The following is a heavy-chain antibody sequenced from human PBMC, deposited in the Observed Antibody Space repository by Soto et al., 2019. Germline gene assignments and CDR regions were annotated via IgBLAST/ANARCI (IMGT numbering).Heavy chain of an antibody. J-gene: IGHJ6*02. CDR1: GFTFSSYS. CDR2: ISSSSDTI. D-gene: IGHD2-15*01. Sequence: PGGSLRLSCAASGFTFSSYSMNWVRQAPGKGLEWVSYISSSSDTIHYADSVKGRFTSSRDNAKSSLYLQMNSLSDDDTAVYYCASTGSGYGMDVWGQGTTVTVSS. CDR3: ASTGSGYGMDV. V-gene: IGHV3-48*02.